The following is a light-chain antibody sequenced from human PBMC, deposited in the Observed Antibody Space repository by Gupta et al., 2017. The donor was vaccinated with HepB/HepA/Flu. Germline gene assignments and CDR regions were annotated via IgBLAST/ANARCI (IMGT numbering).Light chain of an antibody. CDR2: EVS. V-gene: IGLV2-8*01. Sequence: QSALTQPPSASGSPGQSVTISCTGTSSDVGAYNYVSWYQQHPGKAPNLIIYEVSIRPSGVPDRFSGSRSGNTASLTVSGLQAEDEADYYCTAYTGNYNNFYVFGTGTKVTVL. J-gene: IGLJ1*01. CDR3: TAYTGNYNNFYV. CDR1: SSDVGAYNY.